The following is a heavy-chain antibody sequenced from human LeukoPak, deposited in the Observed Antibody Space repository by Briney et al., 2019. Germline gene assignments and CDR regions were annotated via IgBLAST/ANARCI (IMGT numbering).Heavy chain of an antibody. Sequence: GGSLRLSCAASGFTFGNYAMTWVRQAPGRGLEWISAISGSGYTTYYADSVKGRFTISRDNSKNTLYLQMNSLRAEDTAVYYCARTFGGYSSSWYAFDIWGQGTMVTVSS. V-gene: IGHV3-23*01. D-gene: IGHD6-13*01. CDR1: GFTFGNYA. CDR2: ISGSGYTT. J-gene: IGHJ3*02. CDR3: ARTFGGYSSSWYAFDI.